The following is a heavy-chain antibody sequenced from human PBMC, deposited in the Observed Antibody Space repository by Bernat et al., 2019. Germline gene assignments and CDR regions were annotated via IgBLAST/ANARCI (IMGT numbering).Heavy chain of an antibody. CDR1: GFTFSSYG. Sequence: QVQLVESGGGVVQPGRSLRLSCAASGFTFSSYGMHWVRQAPGKGLEWVAVISYDGSNKSYADSVKGRFTISRENSKNTLYLQMNSLRAEDTAVYYCAKDTIFGVVKNYYGMDVWGQGTTVTVSS. V-gene: IGHV3-30*18. CDR2: ISYDGSNK. CDR3: AKDTIFGVVKNYYGMDV. D-gene: IGHD3-3*01. J-gene: IGHJ6*02.